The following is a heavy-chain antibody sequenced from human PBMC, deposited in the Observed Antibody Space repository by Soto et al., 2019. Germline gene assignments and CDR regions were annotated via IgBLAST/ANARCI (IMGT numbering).Heavy chain of an antibody. D-gene: IGHD1-26*01. CDR1: GGTFSSYA. Sequence: ASVKVSCKASGGTFSSYAISWVRQAPGQGLEWMGGIIPIFGTANYAQKFQGRVTITADESTSTAYMELSSLRSEDTAVYYCATGEEWELPIDYWGQGTLVTVSS. J-gene: IGHJ4*02. V-gene: IGHV1-69*13. CDR3: ATGEEWELPIDY. CDR2: IIPIFGTA.